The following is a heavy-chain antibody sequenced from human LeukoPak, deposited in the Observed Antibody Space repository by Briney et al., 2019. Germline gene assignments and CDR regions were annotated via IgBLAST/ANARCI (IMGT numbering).Heavy chain of an antibody. D-gene: IGHD4-23*01. J-gene: IGHJ6*02. CDR2: IYYSGST. V-gene: IGHV4-59*01. CDR3: ARGAVITPYSYYYYGMDV. CDR1: GGSISSYY. Sequence: SETLSLTCTVSGGSISSYYWSWIQQPPGKGLEWIGYIYYSGSTNYNPSLKSRVTISVDTSKNQFSLKLSSVTAADTAVYYCARGAVITPYSYYYYGMDVWGQGTTVTVSS.